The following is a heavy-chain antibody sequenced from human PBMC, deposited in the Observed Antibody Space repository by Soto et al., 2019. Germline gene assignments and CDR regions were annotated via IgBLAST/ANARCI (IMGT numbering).Heavy chain of an antibody. V-gene: IGHV3-48*03. CDR2: ISSTASTI. CDR1: GFDFSSYE. J-gene: IGHJ6*02. D-gene: IGHD3-10*01. CDR3: ARAAGIMTRGFHGMDV. Sequence: EVQLVESGGGLVQPGGSLRLSCAASGFDFSSYEMNWVRQVPGKGPAWLSYISSTASTIHYADSVKGRFTISRDNAKNSVYLQMSSRRAEDSGVYYCARAAGIMTRGFHGMDVWGQGTTVTVSS.